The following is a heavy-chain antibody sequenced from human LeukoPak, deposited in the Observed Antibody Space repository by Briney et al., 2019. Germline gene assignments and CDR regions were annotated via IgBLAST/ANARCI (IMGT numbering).Heavy chain of an antibody. Sequence: ASVKVSCKASGYTFSSNYIHWVRQAPGQGLEWMGMIYPRDGSTSYAQKFQGRVTATRDTSTSTVHMELSGLRSEDTAVYYCARDQEGFDYWGQGTLVTVSS. CDR3: ARDQEGFDY. CDR2: IYPRDGST. V-gene: IGHV1-46*01. CDR1: GYTFSSNY. J-gene: IGHJ4*02.